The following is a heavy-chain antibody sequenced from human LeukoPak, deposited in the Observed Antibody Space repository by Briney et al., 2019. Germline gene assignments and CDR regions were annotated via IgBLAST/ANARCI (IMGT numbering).Heavy chain of an antibody. CDR2: INHSGST. CDR1: GGSFSGYY. V-gene: IGHV4-34*01. Sequence: SETLSLTCAVYGGSFSGYYWSWIRQPPGKGLEWIGEINHSGSTNYNPSPKSRVTISVDTSKNQFSLKLSSVTAADTAVYYCARFGRIVVAGMDVWGKGTTVTISS. J-gene: IGHJ6*04. D-gene: IGHD3-22*01. CDR3: ARFGRIVVAGMDV.